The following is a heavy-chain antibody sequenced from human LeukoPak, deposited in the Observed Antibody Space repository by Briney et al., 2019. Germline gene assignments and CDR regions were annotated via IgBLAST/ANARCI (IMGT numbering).Heavy chain of an antibody. Sequence: SETLSLTCTVSGGSISGYSWTWIRQPAGKGLEWIGRIYTSGSPNYNPSLKSRVTISVDTSKNQFSLTLNSVTAADTALYYCARVSSVTLAGFDYWGQGTLVTVSS. V-gene: IGHV4-4*07. D-gene: IGHD6-19*01. J-gene: IGHJ4*02. CDR3: ARVSSVTLAGFDY. CDR1: GGSISGYS. CDR2: IYTSGSP.